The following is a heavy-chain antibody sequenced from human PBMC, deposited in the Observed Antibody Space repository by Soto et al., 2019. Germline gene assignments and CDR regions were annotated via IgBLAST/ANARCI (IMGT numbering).Heavy chain of an antibody. CDR3: AKSDIVLMAPMDV. CDR1: GFTFSSYA. Sequence: AGGSLRLSCAASGFTFSSYAMNWVRQAPGKGLEWVSAISGSGGSTYYADSVKGRFTISRDNSKNKLYLQMNSLRAEDTAVYYCAKSDIVLMAPMDVWGQGTTVTVSS. CDR2: ISGSGGST. V-gene: IGHV3-23*01. D-gene: IGHD2-8*01. J-gene: IGHJ6*02.